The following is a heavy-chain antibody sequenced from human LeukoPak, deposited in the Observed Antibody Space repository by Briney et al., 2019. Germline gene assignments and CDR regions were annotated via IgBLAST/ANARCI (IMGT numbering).Heavy chain of an antibody. CDR1: GGSISSSSYY. Sequence: PSETLSPTCTVSGGSISSSSYYWGWIRQPPGKGLEWIGSIYYSGSTYYNPSLKSRVTISVDTSKNQFSLKLSSVTAADTAVYYCARNDWAYDYRFDYWGQGTLVTVSS. CDR2: IYYSGST. V-gene: IGHV4-39*01. J-gene: IGHJ4*02. D-gene: IGHD3-16*01. CDR3: ARNDWAYDYRFDY.